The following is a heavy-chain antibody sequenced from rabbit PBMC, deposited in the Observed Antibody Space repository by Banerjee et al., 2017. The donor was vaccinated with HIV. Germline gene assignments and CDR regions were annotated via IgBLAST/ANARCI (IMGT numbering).Heavy chain of an antibody. CDR1: GFSLSIYE. CDR3: ARDLTGVIGWNFNL. Sequence: QSLEESGGDLVKPGASLTLTCTASGFSLSIYEMCWVRQAPGKGLEWIACINTSSGNTVYATWAKGRFTISKTSWTTVTLQMTSLTAADTATYFCARDLTGVIGWNFNLWGQGTLVTVS. D-gene: IGHD1-1*01. CDR2: INTSSGNT. V-gene: IGHV1S40*01. J-gene: IGHJ4*01.